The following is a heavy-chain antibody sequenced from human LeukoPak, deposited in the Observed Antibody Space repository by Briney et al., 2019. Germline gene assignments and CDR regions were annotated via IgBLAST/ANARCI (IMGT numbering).Heavy chain of an antibody. V-gene: IGHV4-39*01. Sequence: PSETLSLTCTVSGGSISGSSYFWAWSRQPPGKGLEWIGSISYSGSTYYNPSLWSRVTISVDTSKNQFSLRLSSVTAADTAVYYCARLNGGAPIDYWGQGTLVTVSS. J-gene: IGHJ4*02. CDR3: ARLNGGAPIDY. CDR2: ISYSGST. D-gene: IGHD1-26*01. CDR1: GGSISGSSYF.